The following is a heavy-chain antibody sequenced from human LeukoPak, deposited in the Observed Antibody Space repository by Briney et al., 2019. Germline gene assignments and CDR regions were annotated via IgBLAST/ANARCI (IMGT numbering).Heavy chain of an antibody. CDR1: GGSISSGSYY. V-gene: IGHV4-61*09. Sequence: QPSETLSLTCTVSGGSISSGSYYWSWIRQPAGKGLEWIGHIYTSGSTNYNPSLKSRVTISVDTSKNQFSLKLSSVTAADTAVYYCAREGGDGGPFDYWGQGTLVTVSS. CDR3: AREGGDGGPFDY. J-gene: IGHJ4*02. CDR2: IYTSGST. D-gene: IGHD4-23*01.